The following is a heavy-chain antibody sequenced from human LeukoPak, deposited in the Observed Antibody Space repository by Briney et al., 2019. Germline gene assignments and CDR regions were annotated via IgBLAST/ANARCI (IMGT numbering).Heavy chain of an antibody. V-gene: IGHV3-7*01. Sequence: GGSLRLSCAASRFTFRSHWMSWVRQAPGKGLEWVANINQGGSVKYYVDSVKGRFTISRDDAKNSLYVRMNSLRDEDTAVYYCARVGYSGWNLEYWGQGTLVTVSS. CDR3: ARVGYSGWNLEY. D-gene: IGHD5-12*01. CDR2: INQGGSVK. J-gene: IGHJ4*02. CDR1: RFTFRSHW.